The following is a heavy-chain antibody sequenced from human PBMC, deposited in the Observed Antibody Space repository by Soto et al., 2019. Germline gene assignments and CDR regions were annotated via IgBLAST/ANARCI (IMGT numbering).Heavy chain of an antibody. J-gene: IGHJ5*02. Sequence: SETLSLTCTVSGASISSGDYYWSWIRQPPGKGLEWIGYIYHSGRTYYNPSLKSRVTISIDTSKNQLSLNLRSVSAADTAVYYCARGRGELDAWGQGTPVTVSS. CDR3: ARGRGELDA. CDR1: GASISSGDYY. D-gene: IGHD2-21*01. V-gene: IGHV4-30-4*01. CDR2: IYHSGRT.